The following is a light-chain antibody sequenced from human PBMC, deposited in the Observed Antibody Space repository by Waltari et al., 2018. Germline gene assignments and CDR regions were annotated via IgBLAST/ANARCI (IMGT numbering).Light chain of an antibody. Sequence: QSALTQPPSASGSPGQSVTISCTGTSSDVGAYNYVSWYQQHPGKAPKFMIYEFNKRPAGVPDRFAGSKAGNTASLTISGLQAEDEADYYCFSYAGSNTFVFGTGTEVTVL. CDR2: EFN. J-gene: IGLJ1*01. CDR3: FSYAGSNTFV. CDR1: SSDVGAYNY. V-gene: IGLV2-8*01.